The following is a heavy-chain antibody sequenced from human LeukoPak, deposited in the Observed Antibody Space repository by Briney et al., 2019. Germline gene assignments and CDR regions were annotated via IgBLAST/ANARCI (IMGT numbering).Heavy chain of an antibody. CDR3: TRDSYNDYYFDF. CDR2: INPSSGGT. Sequence: ASVKVSCKASGYTFTGYYLHWVRQAPGQGLEWMGWINPSSGGTNYAQNLQGRVTMTRDTSISTAYMELSGLRSDDTAVYYCTRDSYNDYYFDFWGQGTLVTVSS. CDR1: GYTFTGYY. V-gene: IGHV1-2*02. J-gene: IGHJ4*02. D-gene: IGHD5-24*01.